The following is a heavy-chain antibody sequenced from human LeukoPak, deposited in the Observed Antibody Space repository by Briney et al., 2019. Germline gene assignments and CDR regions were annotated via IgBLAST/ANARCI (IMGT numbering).Heavy chain of an antibody. CDR3: ARDVLGERARPRLGPNWFDP. J-gene: IGHJ5*02. V-gene: IGHV3-11*01. Sequence: PGGSLRLSCAASGFTFSDYYMSWIRQAPGKGLEWVSYISSSGSTIYYADSVKGRFTISRDNAKNSLYLQMNSLRAEDTAVYYCARDVLGERARPRLGPNWFDPWGQGTLVTVSS. CDR1: GFTFSDYY. D-gene: IGHD3-10*01. CDR2: ISSSGSTI.